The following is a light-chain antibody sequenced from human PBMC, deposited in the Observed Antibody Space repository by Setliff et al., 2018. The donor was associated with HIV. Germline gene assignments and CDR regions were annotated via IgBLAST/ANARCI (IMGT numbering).Light chain of an antibody. Sequence: QSVLTQPASVSGSPGQSITISCTGTSSDVGHYNLVSWYQQHPGKAPKLMIYQATKRPSGVSNRFSGSKSGNVASLTISGLQAEDEADYYCCSNTGSNTFVFGTGTKVTVL. J-gene: IGLJ1*01. CDR1: SSDVGHYNL. CDR2: QAT. V-gene: IGLV2-23*01. CDR3: CSNTGSNTFV.